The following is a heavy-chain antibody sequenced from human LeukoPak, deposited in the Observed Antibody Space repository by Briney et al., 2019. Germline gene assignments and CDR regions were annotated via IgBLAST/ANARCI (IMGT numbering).Heavy chain of an antibody. CDR1: GGSITSGTYY. J-gene: IGHJ4*02. CDR3: VRDGGQYNSDYKGGFYYFDY. V-gene: IGHV4-61*02. CDR2: ISPSGNT. D-gene: IGHD5-18*01. Sequence: SQTLSLTCTVSGGSITSGTYYWSWIRQPAGKGLEGIGRISPSGNTNYNPSLKTRGTVSLEMPGNQFSLALSSVTAADTAIYYCVRDGGQYNSDYKGGFYYFDYWGPGTLVTVSS.